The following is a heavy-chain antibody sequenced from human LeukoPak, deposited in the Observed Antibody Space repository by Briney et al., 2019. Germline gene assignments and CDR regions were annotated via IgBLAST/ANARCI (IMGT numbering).Heavy chain of an antibody. CDR3: AKIPFRHTTLLRGISSDAFDI. V-gene: IGHV3-23*01. Sequence: SLSPSCVASGFTPTTFAMSWGRQAARDVLGWDGAIRGRGAQTFYADFRKGALTLTRVNSKSTLYMQMNRLRADDTTAYYCAKIPFRHTTLLRGISSDAFDIWGQGTMVTVSS. J-gene: IGHJ3*02. CDR1: GFTPTTFA. CDR2: IRGRGAQT. D-gene: IGHD3-10*01.